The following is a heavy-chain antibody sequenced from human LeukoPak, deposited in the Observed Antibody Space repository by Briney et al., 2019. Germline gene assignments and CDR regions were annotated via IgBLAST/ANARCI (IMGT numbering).Heavy chain of an antibody. Sequence: SETLSLTCTVVSGGSISSSSYYWGWIRQPPGKGLLWIGSFYYSGSTYYNPSLKSRVTISADTSKNQFSLKLSSVTAADTAVYYCARLWRAAIDYGGQGILVTVSS. D-gene: IGHD1-1*01. CDR2: FYYSGST. CDR1: GGSISSSSYY. CDR3: ARLWRAAIDY. V-gene: IGHV4-39*01. J-gene: IGHJ4*02.